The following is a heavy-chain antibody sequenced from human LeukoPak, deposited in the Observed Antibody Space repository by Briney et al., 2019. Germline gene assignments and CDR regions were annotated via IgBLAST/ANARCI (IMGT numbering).Heavy chain of an antibody. J-gene: IGHJ6*02. D-gene: IGHD3-3*01. CDR3: ARDRSPHDFWSGYYTGGSGMDV. Sequence: ASVKVSCTASGYTFTGYYMHWVRQAPGQGLEWMGRINPNSGGTNYAQKFQGRVTMTRDTSISTAYMELSRLRSDDTAVYYRARDRSPHDFWSGYYTGGSGMDVWGQGTTVTVSS. V-gene: IGHV1-2*06. CDR2: INPNSGGT. CDR1: GYTFTGYY.